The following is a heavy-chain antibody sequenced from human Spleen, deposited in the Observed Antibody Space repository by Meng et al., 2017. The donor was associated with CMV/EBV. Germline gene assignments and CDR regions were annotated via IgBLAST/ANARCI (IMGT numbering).Heavy chain of an antibody. D-gene: IGHD3-22*01. CDR2: INHSGST. CDR1: GGSFSGYY. V-gene: IGHV4-34*01. Sequence: SETLSLTCAVYGGSFSGYYWSWIRQPPGKGLEWIGEINHSGSTNYNPSLKSRVSISVDTSKTQFSLKLSSVTTVDTAVYYCARTHYDRSGYFPNYFDYWGQGTLVTVSS. CDR3: ARTHYDRSGYFPNYFDY. J-gene: IGHJ4*02.